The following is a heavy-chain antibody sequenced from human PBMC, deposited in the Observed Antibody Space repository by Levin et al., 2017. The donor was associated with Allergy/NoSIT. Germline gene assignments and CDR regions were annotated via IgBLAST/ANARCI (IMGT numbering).Heavy chain of an antibody. CDR2: IKYDGSEK. CDR1: GFYFGSYW. Sequence: GGSLRLSCTASGFYFGSYWRAWVRQVPGKGLEWVASIKYDGSEKNYVDSVKGRFTISRDNAQNSVSLQMNTLRVEDTAIYYSARDPGRSYEMLTGLAWGQGTLVIVSS. D-gene: IGHD3-9*01. CDR3: ARDPGRSYEMLTGLA. J-gene: IGHJ4*02. V-gene: IGHV3-7*04.